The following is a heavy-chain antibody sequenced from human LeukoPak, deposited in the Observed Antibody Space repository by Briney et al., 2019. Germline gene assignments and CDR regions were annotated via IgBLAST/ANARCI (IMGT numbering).Heavy chain of an antibody. CDR2: ISAYNGNT. Sequence: ASVKVSCKASGYTFTSYGISWVRQAPGQGLEWMGWISAYNGNTNYAQKLQGRVTMTTDTSTGTAYMELRSLRSDDTAVYYCARVYNWNYYYYMDVWGKGTTVTVSS. J-gene: IGHJ6*03. D-gene: IGHD1-20*01. V-gene: IGHV1-18*01. CDR3: ARVYNWNYYYYMDV. CDR1: GYTFTSYG.